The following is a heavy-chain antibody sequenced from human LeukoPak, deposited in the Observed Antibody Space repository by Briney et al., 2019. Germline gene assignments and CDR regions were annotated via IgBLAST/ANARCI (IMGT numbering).Heavy chain of an antibody. D-gene: IGHD6-13*01. CDR2: ISAYNGNT. V-gene: IGHV1-18*01. CDR3: ARDPGGAYSSSWYGYCYYYYMDV. CDR1: GYTFTSYG. J-gene: IGHJ6*03. Sequence: ASVKVSCKASGYTFTSYGISWVRQAPGQGLEWMGWISAYNGNTNYAQKLQGRVTMTTDTSTSTAYMELRSLRSDDTAVYYCARDPGGAYSSSWYGYCYYYYMDVWGKGTTVTISS.